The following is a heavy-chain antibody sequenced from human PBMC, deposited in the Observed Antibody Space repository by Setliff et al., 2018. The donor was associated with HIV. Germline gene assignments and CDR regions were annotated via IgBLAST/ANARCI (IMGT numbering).Heavy chain of an antibody. CDR2: MKEGGRT. J-gene: IGHJ3*01. CDR1: GDSLNSDAFS. CDR3: ARQRAGEIEELPGALPLRGVFDL. D-gene: IGHD1-7*01. V-gene: IGHV4-30-2*01. Sequence: SETLSLTCAMSGDSLNSDAFSWSWIRLPPGEGLEWLGYMKEGGRTYYNPSLRSRVTITSDKSKNQLSLTLNSVTAADTAVYYCARQRAGEIEELPGALPLRGVFDLWGQGTMVTVSS.